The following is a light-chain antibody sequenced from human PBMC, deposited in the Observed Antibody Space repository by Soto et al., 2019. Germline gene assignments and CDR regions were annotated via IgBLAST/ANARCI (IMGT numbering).Light chain of an antibody. CDR1: SSYIGAYNY. CDR2: EVN. J-gene: IGLJ1*01. CDR3: ASFTTISTRV. Sequence: QCVLAQAASGSGAPGESISVSCTVTSSYIGAYNYVSWYQQHPGKAPKVIIYEVNNRPSGVSNRFSGSKSGNTASLTISGLQAEDEADYYCASFTTISTRVFGPGTKVPVL. V-gene: IGLV2-14*03.